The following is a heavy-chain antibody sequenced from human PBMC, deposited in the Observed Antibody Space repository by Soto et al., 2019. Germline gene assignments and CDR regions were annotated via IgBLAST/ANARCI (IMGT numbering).Heavy chain of an antibody. CDR3: ARWSYLDY. J-gene: IGHJ4*02. Sequence: GGSLRLSCAASGFTFSSYAMSWVRQAPGKGLEWVSTISGSDGKTFNADSVKGRFSISRDTSQNTLYLQMNSLRADDTAIYYCARWSYLDYWGQGTRVTVSS. CDR2: ISGSDGKT. V-gene: IGHV3-23*01. D-gene: IGHD3-3*01. CDR1: GFTFSSYA.